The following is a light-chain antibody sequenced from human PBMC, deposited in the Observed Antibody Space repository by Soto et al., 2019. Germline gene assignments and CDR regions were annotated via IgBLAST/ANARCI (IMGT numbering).Light chain of an antibody. Sequence: QAVVTQPPSASGTPGQRVTISCSGSSSNIGSNTGNWYQQLPGTAPKLLIYSNNRRPSGVPDRFSGSKSGTSASLAISGLQSDDEADYYCAAWDDSLNGQVFGGGTKLTVL. CDR1: SSNIGSNT. V-gene: IGLV1-44*01. CDR3: AAWDDSLNGQV. CDR2: SNN. J-gene: IGLJ3*02.